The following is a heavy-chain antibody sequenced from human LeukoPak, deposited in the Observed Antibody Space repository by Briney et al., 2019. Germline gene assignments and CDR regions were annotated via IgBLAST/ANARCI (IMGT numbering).Heavy chain of an antibody. Sequence: SETVSLTCAVSGTSITNYHWTWIRQPPGRGLEWIGYLFSSGTTNYNPSLKSRVTISVDTSKNQFSLKLSSVTAADTAVYYCARGGKWSSGCYRDYYFDYWGQGTLVTVSS. D-gene: IGHD6-19*01. CDR1: GTSITNYH. J-gene: IGHJ4*02. V-gene: IGHV4-59*01. CDR3: ARGGKWSSGCYRDYYFDY. CDR2: LFSSGTT.